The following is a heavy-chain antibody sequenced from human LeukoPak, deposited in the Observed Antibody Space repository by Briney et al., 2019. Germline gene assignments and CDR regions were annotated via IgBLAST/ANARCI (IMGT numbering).Heavy chain of an antibody. CDR1: GYTFTGYY. CDR3: ARGCSSTSCHRAFDY. CDR2: INPNSGGT. Sequence: GASVKVSCKASGYTFTGYYMHWVRQAPGQGLEWMGRINPNSGGTNYAQKFQGRVTMTRGTSISTAYMELSRLRSDDTAVYYCARGCSSTSCHRAFDYWGQGTLVTVSS. J-gene: IGHJ4*02. V-gene: IGHV1-2*06. D-gene: IGHD2-2*02.